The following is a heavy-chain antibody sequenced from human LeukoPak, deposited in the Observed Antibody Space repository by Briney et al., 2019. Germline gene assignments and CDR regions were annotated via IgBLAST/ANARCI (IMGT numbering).Heavy chain of an antibody. CDR3: AKGQAPDY. J-gene: IGHJ4*02. Sequence: GGSLRLSCAASGVTFSSYGMHWVRQAPGKGLEWVAVISYDGSNKYYADSVKGRFTISRDNSKNTLYLQMNSLRAEDTAVYYCAKGQAPDYWGQGTLVTVSS. V-gene: IGHV3-30*18. CDR1: GVTFSSYG. CDR2: ISYDGSNK.